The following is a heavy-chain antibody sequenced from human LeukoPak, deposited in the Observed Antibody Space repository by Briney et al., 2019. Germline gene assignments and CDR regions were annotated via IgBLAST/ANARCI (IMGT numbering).Heavy chain of an antibody. D-gene: IGHD2-21*01. CDR2: INTDGSST. V-gene: IGHV3-74*01. CDR1: EFTLISYW. J-gene: IGHJ4*02. CDR3: ARDMSGGDWDY. Sequence: GCSLRLSCAASEFTLISYWMHWVRQAPRKGLIWVSRINTDGSSTTYADSVKGRFTISRDNAKNTQSLQMNSLRAEDTAVYYCARDMSGGDWDYWGQGTLVTVSS.